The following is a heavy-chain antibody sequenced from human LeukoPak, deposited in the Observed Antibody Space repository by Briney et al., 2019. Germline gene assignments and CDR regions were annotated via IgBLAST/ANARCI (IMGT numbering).Heavy chain of an antibody. D-gene: IGHD2/OR15-2a*01. J-gene: IGHJ4*02. CDR2: INSDGSSA. V-gene: IGHV3-74*01. Sequence: GALRLSCAASGFTFSIYWMHWVRQPPGKGLVWVSRINSDGSSASYADSVKGRFTISRDNAKNTLYLQMNSLRVEDTALYYCARDAPGNKALDYWGQGSLVTVSS. CDR1: GFTFSIYW. CDR3: ARDAPGNKALDY.